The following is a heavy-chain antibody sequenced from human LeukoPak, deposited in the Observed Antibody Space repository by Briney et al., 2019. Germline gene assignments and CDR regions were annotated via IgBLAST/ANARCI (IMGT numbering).Heavy chain of an antibody. Sequence: ASVKVSCKASSDTFTSYGISWVRQAPGQGLEWMGWISAYNGNTNYAQKLQGRVTMTTDTSTSTAYMELRSLRSDDTAVYYCARGQYSHGSGSYYPLGAFDIWGQGTMVTASS. J-gene: IGHJ3*02. CDR1: SDTFTSYG. CDR2: ISAYNGNT. CDR3: ARGQYSHGSGSYYPLGAFDI. D-gene: IGHD1-26*01. V-gene: IGHV1-18*01.